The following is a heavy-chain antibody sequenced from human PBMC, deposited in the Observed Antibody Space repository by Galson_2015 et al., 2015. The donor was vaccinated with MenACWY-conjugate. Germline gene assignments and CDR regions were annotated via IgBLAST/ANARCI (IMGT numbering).Heavy chain of an antibody. CDR2: INAGNGNT. Sequence: SVKVSCKASGYTSTSYAMHWVRQAPGQRLEWMGWINAGNGNTKYSQKFQGRVTITRDTSASTAYMELSSLRSEDTAVYYCARETGTTPPEVGWFDPWGQGTLVTVSS. D-gene: IGHD1-1*01. CDR1: GYTSTSYA. J-gene: IGHJ5*02. CDR3: ARETGTTPPEVGWFDP. V-gene: IGHV1-3*01.